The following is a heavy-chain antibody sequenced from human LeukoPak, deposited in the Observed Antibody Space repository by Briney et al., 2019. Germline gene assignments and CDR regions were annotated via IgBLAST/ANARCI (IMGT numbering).Heavy chain of an antibody. Sequence: SESLSLTCTVSGGTISSSGYYWRSIRQHPGKSLGLNGYIYYTGSTYYNPSLKSRVTISVDTSKNELSPKLSSVTAADTAVYYCASWCSGYYFVHWGQGTLVTVSS. D-gene: IGHD3-22*01. V-gene: IGHV4-31*03. CDR3: ASWCSGYYFVH. CDR2: IYYTGST. J-gene: IGHJ4*02. CDR1: GGTISSSGYY.